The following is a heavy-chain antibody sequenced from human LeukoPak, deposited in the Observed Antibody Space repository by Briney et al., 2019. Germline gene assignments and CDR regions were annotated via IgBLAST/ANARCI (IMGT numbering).Heavy chain of an antibody. CDR2: ISYDGSNK. J-gene: IGHJ3*02. CDR3: ARDETDIVVVVAATDHGAFDI. D-gene: IGHD2-15*01. V-gene: IGHV3-30-3*01. Sequence: PGGSLRLSCAASGFTFSSYAMHWVRQAPGKGLEWVAVISYDGSNKYYADSVKGRFTISRDNSKNTLYLQMNSLRAEDTAAYYCARDETDIVVVVAATDHGAFDIWGQGTMVTVSS. CDR1: GFTFSSYA.